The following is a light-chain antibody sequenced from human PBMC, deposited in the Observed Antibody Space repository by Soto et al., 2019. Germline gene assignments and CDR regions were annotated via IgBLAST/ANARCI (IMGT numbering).Light chain of an antibody. CDR3: QSYDSSLSGSV. V-gene: IGLV1-40*01. CDR1: SSNIGAGYD. Sequence: QPVLTQPPSVSGAPGQRVTISCTGSSSNIGAGYDVHWYQQLPGTAPKLLIHGNRNRPSGVPDRFSGSKSGTSASLAITGLHAEDEADYYCQSYDSSLSGSVFGGGTKLTVL. J-gene: IGLJ2*01. CDR2: GNR.